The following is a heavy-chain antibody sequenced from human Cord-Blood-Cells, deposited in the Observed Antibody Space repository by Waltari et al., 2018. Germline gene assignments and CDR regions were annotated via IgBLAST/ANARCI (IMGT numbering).Heavy chain of an antibody. J-gene: IGHJ4*02. Sequence: QLQLQESGPGLVKPSETLAPTCTVPGGSIRSRSYYWGWIRQPPGKGLEWIGSIYYSGSTYYNPSLKSRVTISVDTSKNQFSLKLSSVTAADTAVYYCARLDGDRDYWGQGTLVTVSS. V-gene: IGHV4-39*07. CDR1: GGSIRSRSYY. D-gene: IGHD7-27*01. CDR3: ARLDGDRDY. CDR2: IYYSGST.